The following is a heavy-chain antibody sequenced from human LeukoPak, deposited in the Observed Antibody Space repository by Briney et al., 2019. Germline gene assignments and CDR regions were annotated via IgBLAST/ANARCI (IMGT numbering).Heavy chain of an antibody. CDR2: INHSGST. V-gene: IGHV4-34*01. D-gene: IGHD3-22*01. CDR1: GGSFSGYY. CDR3: ARGRYDYYDSSGSDDAFDI. Sequence: SETLSLTCSVYGGSFSGYYWSWIRQPPGKGLEWIGEINHSGSTNYNPSLKSRVTISVDTSKNQFSLKLSSVTAADTAVYYCARGRYDYYDSSGSDDAFDIWGQGTMVTVSS. J-gene: IGHJ3*02.